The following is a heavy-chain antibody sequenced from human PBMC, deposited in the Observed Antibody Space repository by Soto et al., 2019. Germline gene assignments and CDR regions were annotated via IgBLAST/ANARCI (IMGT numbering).Heavy chain of an antibody. D-gene: IGHD4-17*01. Sequence: QVQLQESGPGLVKPSETLSLTCTVSGGSISSYYWSWIRQPPGKGLEWIGYIYYSGSTNSNPSLKSRVTISVDTSKNQFSLKLSSVTAADTAVYYCARRYGHAFDNWGQGTMVTVAS. CDR3: ARRYGHAFDN. CDR2: IYYSGST. CDR1: GGSISSYY. V-gene: IGHV4-59*08. J-gene: IGHJ3*02.